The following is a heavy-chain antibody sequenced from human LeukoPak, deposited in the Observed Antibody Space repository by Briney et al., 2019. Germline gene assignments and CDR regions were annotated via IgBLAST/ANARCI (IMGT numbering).Heavy chain of an antibody. V-gene: IGHV1-2*02. CDR3: ARIRRYYDSPDWFDP. CDR2: INTNTGGT. J-gene: IGHJ5*02. D-gene: IGHD3-22*01. Sequence: ASVKVSCKASGYTFSDYYIHWVRQAPGQGLEWMGWINTNTGGTNSPQKFQGRVTMTRDTSISTAYMELSRLRSDDTAVYYCARIRRYYDSPDWFDPWGQGTLVTVSS. CDR1: GYTFSDYY.